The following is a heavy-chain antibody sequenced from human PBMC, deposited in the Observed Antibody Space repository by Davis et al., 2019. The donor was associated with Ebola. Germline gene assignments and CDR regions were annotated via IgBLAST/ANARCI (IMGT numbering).Heavy chain of an antibody. CDR1: GYTFTGYY. CDR3: ARARGGTEYDAFDI. V-gene: IGHV1-46*01. D-gene: IGHD2-8*02. J-gene: IGHJ3*02. CDR2: INPSGGST. Sequence: SVTVSCKASGYTFTGYYVHWVRQAPGQGLEWMGIINPSGGSTGYAQNFQDRVTMTRDTSTDTVYMELSSLKSDDTAVYYCARARGGTEYDAFDIWGQGTMVTVSS.